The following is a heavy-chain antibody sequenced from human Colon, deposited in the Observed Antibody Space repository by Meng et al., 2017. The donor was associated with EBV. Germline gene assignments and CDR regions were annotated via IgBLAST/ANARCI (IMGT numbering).Heavy chain of an antibody. J-gene: IGHJ5*02. V-gene: IGHV4-61*01. D-gene: IGHD3-10*01. CDR2: IYYIGGT. Sequence: QVQPPESAPGLVTPSWTLFLTCTVSGDSVATGRYYWSWIRQPPGKGLEWIAYIYYIGGTNYNPSLKSRLTISLDTSKNQFSLSLRSVTAADTAVYYCARVSGRSFDPWGQGTLVTVSS. CDR3: ARVSGRSFDP. CDR1: GDSVATGRYY.